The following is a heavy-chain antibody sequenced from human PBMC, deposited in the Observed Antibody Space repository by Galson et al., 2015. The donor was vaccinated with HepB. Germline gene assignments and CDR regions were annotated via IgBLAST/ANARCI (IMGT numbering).Heavy chain of an antibody. CDR2: FDPEDGET. Sequence: SVKVSCKVSGYTLTELSMHWVRQAPGKGLEWMGGFDPEDGETIYAQKFQGRVTMTEDTSTDTAYMELSSLRSEDTAVYYCATGSMVRGVITSLDAFDIWGQGTMVTVSS. CDR3: ATGSMVRGVITSLDAFDI. J-gene: IGHJ3*02. CDR1: GYTLTELS. V-gene: IGHV1-24*01. D-gene: IGHD3-10*01.